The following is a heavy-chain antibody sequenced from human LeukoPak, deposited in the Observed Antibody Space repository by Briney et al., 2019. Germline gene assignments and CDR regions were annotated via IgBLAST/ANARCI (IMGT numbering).Heavy chain of an antibody. J-gene: IGHJ4*02. CDR2: IIPIFGTA. CDR1: GGTFSSYA. D-gene: IGHD3-22*01. Sequence: SVKVSCKASGGTFSSYAISWVRQAPGQGLEWMGGIIPIFGTANYAQRFQGRVTITADESTSTAYMELSSLRSEDTAVYYCARGSSHTYYYDSSGQSSFDYWGQGTLVTVSS. CDR3: ARGSSHTYYYDSSGQSSFDY. V-gene: IGHV1-69*01.